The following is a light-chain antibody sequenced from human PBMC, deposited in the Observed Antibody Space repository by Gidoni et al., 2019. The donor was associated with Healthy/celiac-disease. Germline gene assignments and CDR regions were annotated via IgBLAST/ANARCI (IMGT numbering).Light chain of an antibody. V-gene: IGKV1-9*01. CDR2: AAS. CDR3: QQLNSYPREFT. Sequence: DIQLTQSPSFLSASVGDRVTITCRASQGISSYLAWYQQKPGKAPKLLIYAASTLQSGVPSRFSGSGSGTEFTLTISSLQPEDFATYYCQQLNSYPREFTFXPXTKVDIK. J-gene: IGKJ3*01. CDR1: QGISSY.